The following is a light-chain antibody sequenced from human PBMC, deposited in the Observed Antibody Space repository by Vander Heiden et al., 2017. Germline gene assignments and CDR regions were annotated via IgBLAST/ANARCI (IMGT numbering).Light chain of an antibody. Sequence: QSVLTQPPSASGPPGQRDNNSCARSSSNVGSNYIDWCQQHPGTDPKLLIYITNQRPSGVPDRCSGSKSGTSASLAISGLRSEDEADYYCAAWDDSLSGLVFGIGTKVTVL. CDR3: AAWDDSLSGLV. J-gene: IGLJ1*01. CDR2: ITN. CDR1: SSNVGSNY. V-gene: IGLV1-47*02.